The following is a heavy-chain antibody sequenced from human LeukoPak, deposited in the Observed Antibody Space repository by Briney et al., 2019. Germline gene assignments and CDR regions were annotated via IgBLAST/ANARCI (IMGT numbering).Heavy chain of an antibody. J-gene: IGHJ6*04. CDR1: GDSVSSNSAA. V-gene: IGHV6-1*01. CDR3: ARDQREGSGWYECYYYYGMDV. D-gene: IGHD6-19*01. CDR2: TYYRSKWYN. Sequence: SQTLSLTCAISGDSVSSNSAAWNWIRQSPSRGLEWLGRTYYRSKWYNDYAVSVKSRITINPDTSKNQFSLQLNSVTPEDTAVYYCARDQREGSGWYECYYYYGMDVWGKGTTVTVSS.